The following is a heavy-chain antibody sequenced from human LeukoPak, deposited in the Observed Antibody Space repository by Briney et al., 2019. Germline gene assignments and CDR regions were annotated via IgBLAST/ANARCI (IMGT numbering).Heavy chain of an antibody. CDR2: INPNSGGT. J-gene: IGHJ4*02. CDR1: GYTFTGYY. Sequence: GASVKVSCKASGYTFTGYYMHWVRQAPGQGLEWMGRINPNSGGTNYAQKFQGRVTMTRDTYISTAYMELSRLRSDDTAVYYCARATTIFGVVSSLDYWGQGTLVTVSS. D-gene: IGHD3-3*01. V-gene: IGHV1-2*06. CDR3: ARATTIFGVVSSLDY.